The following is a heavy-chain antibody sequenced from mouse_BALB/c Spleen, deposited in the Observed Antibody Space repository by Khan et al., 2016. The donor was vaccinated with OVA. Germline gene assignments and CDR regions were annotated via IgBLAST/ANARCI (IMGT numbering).Heavy chain of an antibody. D-gene: IGHD1-2*01. CDR3: ARTARIKY. CDR1: GSSITSGYG. Sequence: EVKLLESGPGLVKPSQSLSLTCTVTGSSITSGYGWNWIRQFPGNKLEWMGYISYSGSTNYNPSLTSRISITRDTSKNQFFLQLNSVTTEDTATYYCARTARIKYWGQGTTLTGAS. V-gene: IGHV3-2*02. CDR2: ISYSGST. J-gene: IGHJ2*01.